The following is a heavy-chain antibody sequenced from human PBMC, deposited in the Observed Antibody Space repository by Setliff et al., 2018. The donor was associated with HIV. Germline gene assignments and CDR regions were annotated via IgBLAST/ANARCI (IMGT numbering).Heavy chain of an antibody. Sequence: SVKVSCKTSGGTFTNYAFNWVRLAPGQGLEWMGGIIPILKIAHYAQNYQGRVTITADTSTTTVYMEVSSLRSEDTAIYFCARERSSGRVDDKSYMDVWGEGTTVTVSS. V-gene: IGHV1-69*10. J-gene: IGHJ6*03. D-gene: IGHD3-9*01. CDR1: GGTFTNYA. CDR3: ARERSSGRVDDKSYMDV. CDR2: IIPILKIA.